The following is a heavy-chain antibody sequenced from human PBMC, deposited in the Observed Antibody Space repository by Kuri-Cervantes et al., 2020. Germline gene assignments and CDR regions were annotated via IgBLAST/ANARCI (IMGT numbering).Heavy chain of an antibody. CDR2: ISSSGSTI. CDR3: ARAMTMVWGLIYYAMDV. D-gene: IGHD3-10*01. Sequence: GESLKISCAATGFTFSSYEMNWVRQAPGKGLEWVSYISSSGSTIYYADSVKGRFTISRDNAKNSLYLQMNSLRAEDTAVYYCARAMTMVWGLIYYAMDVWAQGTTVTVSS. CDR1: GFTFSSYE. V-gene: IGHV3-48*03. J-gene: IGHJ6*02.